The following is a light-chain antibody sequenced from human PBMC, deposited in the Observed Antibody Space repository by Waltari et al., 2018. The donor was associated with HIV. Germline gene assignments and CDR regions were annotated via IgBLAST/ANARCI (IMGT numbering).Light chain of an antibody. CDR2: GAS. CDR1: QSVTSSH. CDR3: QQYGSSPWT. J-gene: IGKJ1*01. V-gene: IGKV3-20*01. Sequence: EIVLTQSPGTLSLSPGERATLSCRASQSVTSSHLAWYQQKPGQAPRLLVYGASSGATGIPARFSGSGSGTDFTLTISGLEPEDFAMYYCQQYGSSPWTFGQGTKVEIK.